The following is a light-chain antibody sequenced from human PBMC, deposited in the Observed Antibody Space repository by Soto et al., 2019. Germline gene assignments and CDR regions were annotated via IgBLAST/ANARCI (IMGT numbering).Light chain of an antibody. Sequence: DIVMTQSPESLAVSLGERATINCKSSSNVLYSSNNKNYLAWYQQKPGQPLKLLIYWASTRESGVPDRFSGSGSGTDFPLTISSLQAEDVAVYYCHQYYNIPFTFGQGTKLEIE. CDR3: HQYYNIPFT. CDR1: SNVLYSSNNKNY. J-gene: IGKJ2*01. V-gene: IGKV4-1*01. CDR2: WAS.